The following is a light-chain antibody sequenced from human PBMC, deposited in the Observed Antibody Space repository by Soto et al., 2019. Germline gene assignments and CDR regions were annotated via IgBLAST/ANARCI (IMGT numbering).Light chain of an antibody. Sequence: QSVLTQPPSVSAAPGQKVTISCSGSGSNVGTYSVSWYQHLPGTAPKLLIYDSTTRPSGIPDQFSGSKSGTSATLGITGLQTGDEAEYYCGVWDRSLTTYVFGPGTKLTVL. V-gene: IGLV1-51*01. CDR1: GSNVGTYS. CDR3: GVWDRSLTTYV. CDR2: DST. J-gene: IGLJ1*01.